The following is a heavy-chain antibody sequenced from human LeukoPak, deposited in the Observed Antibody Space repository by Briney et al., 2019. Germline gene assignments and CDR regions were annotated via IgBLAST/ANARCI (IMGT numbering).Heavy chain of an antibody. Sequence: PRGSLRLFCAASGFTFSSYSMNWVRQAPGKGLEWVSSISSSSSYIYYADSVKGRFTISRDNAKNSLYLQMNSLRAEDTAVYYCARGDFDWGHAEYFQHWGQGTLVTVSS. CDR1: GFTFSSYS. V-gene: IGHV3-21*01. D-gene: IGHD3-9*01. CDR2: ISSSSSYI. CDR3: ARGDFDWGHAEYFQH. J-gene: IGHJ1*01.